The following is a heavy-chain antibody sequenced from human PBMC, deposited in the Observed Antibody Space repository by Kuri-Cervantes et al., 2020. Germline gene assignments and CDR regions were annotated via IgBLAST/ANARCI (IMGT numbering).Heavy chain of an antibody. CDR3: AREPVIFTIFGVVTSDYYYYGMDV. Sequence: ASVKVSCKASGYTFTSYDINWVRQATGQGLEWMGWMNPNSGSTSYAQKFQGRVTMTRDTSISTAYMELSRLRSDDTAVYYCAREPVIFTIFGVVTSDYYYYGMDVWGQGTMVTVSS. CDR1: GYTFTSYD. D-gene: IGHD3-3*01. J-gene: IGHJ6*02. V-gene: IGHV1-8*01. CDR2: MNPNSGST.